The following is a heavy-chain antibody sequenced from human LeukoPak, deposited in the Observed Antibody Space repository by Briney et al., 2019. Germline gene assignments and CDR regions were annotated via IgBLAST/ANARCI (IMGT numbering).Heavy chain of an antibody. J-gene: IGHJ3*02. CDR3: ASLRSYSDAFDI. V-gene: IGHV5-51*01. CDR2: IYPGDSDT. Sequence: GESLKISCKGSGYNFSNYWIGWVRPMPGKGLEWMGIIYPGDSDTRYSPSFQGQVTISADKSISTAYLQWSSLKASDTAMYYCASLRSYSDAFDIWGQGTMVTVSS. D-gene: IGHD2-21*01. CDR1: GYNFSNYW.